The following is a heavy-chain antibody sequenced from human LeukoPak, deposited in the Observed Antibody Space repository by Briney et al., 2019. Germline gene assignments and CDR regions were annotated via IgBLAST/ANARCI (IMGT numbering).Heavy chain of an antibody. J-gene: IGHJ6*02. CDR1: GFTFSIHW. V-gene: IGHV3-7*01. D-gene: IGHD3-3*01. CDR3: ARDNGPSEYDFWSGYYLTTFNYYYYYGMDV. Sequence: GGSLRLSCVASGFTFSIHWMSWVRQAPGKGLEGVANMKQDGSEKYYVDSVKGGFTVSRDNAKNLLWLQMNSLRAEDTAVYYCARDNGPSEYDFWSGYYLTTFNYYYYYGMDVWGQGTTVTVSS. CDR2: MKQDGSEK.